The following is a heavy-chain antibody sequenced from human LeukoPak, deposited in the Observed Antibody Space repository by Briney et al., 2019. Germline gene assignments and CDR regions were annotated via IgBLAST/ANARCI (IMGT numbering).Heavy chain of an antibody. D-gene: IGHD5/OR15-5a*01. CDR3: ARDPGYHVYDHDVTAFDI. J-gene: IGHJ3*02. CDR2: IYYSVST. V-gene: IGHV4-39*07. Sequence: SETLSLTCTVSGASISSSSYYWGGIRQPPGKGLEWIGTIYYSVSTYYNPSLKGRLTISVDTSKNQFSLNLSSVTAADTALYYCARDPGYHVYDHDVTAFDIWGQGTMVTVSS. CDR1: GASISSSSYY.